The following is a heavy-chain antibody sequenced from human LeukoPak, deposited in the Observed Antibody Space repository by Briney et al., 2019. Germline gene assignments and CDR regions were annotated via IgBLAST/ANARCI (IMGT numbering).Heavy chain of an antibody. CDR2: ISSSSSYI. Sequence: GGSLRLSCAASGFTFSSYSMNWVRQAPGKGLEWVSSISSSSSYIYYADSVKGRFTISRDNAKNSLYLQMNSLRAEDTAVYYCARVRLGSYYYYGMDVWGKGTTVTVSS. CDR3: ARVRLGSYYYYGMDV. CDR1: GFTFSSYS. V-gene: IGHV3-21*01. D-gene: IGHD1-26*01. J-gene: IGHJ6*04.